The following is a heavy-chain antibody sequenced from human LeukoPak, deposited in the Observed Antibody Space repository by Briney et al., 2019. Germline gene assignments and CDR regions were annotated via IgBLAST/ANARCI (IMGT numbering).Heavy chain of an antibody. Sequence: GGSLRLSCAASGFTFSSYAMSWVRQAPGKGLEWVSDLGGNSGYTYYADSVKGRFTVSRDNSKNTLSLQMNSLIAEDTAVYYCARKSSHFDSSGYFDYWGQGTLLTVSS. V-gene: IGHV3-23*01. D-gene: IGHD3-22*01. CDR1: GFTFSSYA. CDR3: ARKSSHFDSSGYFDY. J-gene: IGHJ4*02. CDR2: LGGNSGYT.